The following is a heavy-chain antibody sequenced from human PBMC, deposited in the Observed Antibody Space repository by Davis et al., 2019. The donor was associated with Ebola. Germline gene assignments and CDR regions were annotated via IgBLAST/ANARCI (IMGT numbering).Heavy chain of an antibody. CDR3: AKSPLIYQYDTSGYGSVFDY. D-gene: IGHD3-22*01. CDR1: GFTFSTYG. CDR2: IRYDGSYK. J-gene: IGHJ4*02. V-gene: IGHV3-30*02. Sequence: GESLKISCAASGFTFSTYGMHWVRQAPGKGLEWVTFIRYDGSYKYYADSLKGRFTISRDNSKNTLYLQMNSLRAEDTAVYYCAKSPLIYQYDTSGYGSVFDYWGQGTLVTVSS.